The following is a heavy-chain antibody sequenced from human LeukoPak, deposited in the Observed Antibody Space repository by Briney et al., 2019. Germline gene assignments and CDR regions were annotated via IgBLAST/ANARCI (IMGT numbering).Heavy chain of an antibody. V-gene: IGHV5-51*01. D-gene: IGHD4-11*01. CDR2: IYPGDSDT. CDR3: ARRISNWYYFDY. J-gene: IGHJ4*02. CDR1: GYRFTNYW. Sequence: GESLKISCKGSGYRFTNYWIGWVRQMPGKGLEWMGLIYPGDSDTRYSPSFQGLVTISADRSISTAYLQWNSLKASDTAMYYCARRISNWYYFDYWGQGTLVTVSS.